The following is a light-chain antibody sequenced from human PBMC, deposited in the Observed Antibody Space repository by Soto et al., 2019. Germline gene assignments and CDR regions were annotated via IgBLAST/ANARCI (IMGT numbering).Light chain of an antibody. CDR1: QSVRISY. CDR2: GAS. Sequence: EIVLTQSPGTRSLSPGERATLSCRASQSVRISYLAWYQQKPGQAPRLRSYGASSRATGIPDRFSGSGSGPDFTLTISRLEPEDFAVYYCQQYGISPSGTFVQGTKVEIK. CDR3: QQYGISPSGT. V-gene: IGKV3-20*01. J-gene: IGKJ1*01.